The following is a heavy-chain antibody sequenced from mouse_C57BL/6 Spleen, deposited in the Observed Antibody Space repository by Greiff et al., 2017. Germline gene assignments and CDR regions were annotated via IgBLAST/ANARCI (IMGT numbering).Heavy chain of an antibody. CDR1: GYTFTDYE. D-gene: IGHD1-1*01. Sequence: VKLMESGAELVRPGASVTLSCKASGYTFTDYEMHWVKQTPVHGLEWIGAIDPETGGTAYNQKFKGKAILTADKSSSTAYMELRSLTSEDSAVYYCTRREITTVVATEGWFAYWGQGTLVTVSA. CDR3: TRREITTVVATEGWFAY. V-gene: IGHV1-15*01. J-gene: IGHJ3*01. CDR2: IDPETGGT.